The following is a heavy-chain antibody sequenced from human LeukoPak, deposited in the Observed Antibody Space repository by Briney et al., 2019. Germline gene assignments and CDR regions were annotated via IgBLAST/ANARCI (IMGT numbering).Heavy chain of an antibody. V-gene: IGHV3-23*01. Sequence: GGSLRLPCAASGFTFSSYAMSWVRQAPGKGLEWVSAISGSGGSTYYADSVKGRFTISRDNSKNTLYLQMNSLRAEDTAVYYCAKDLVGTRQWLVQVGYYFDYWGQGTLVTVSS. CDR3: AKDLVGTRQWLVQVGYYFDY. J-gene: IGHJ4*02. CDR2: ISGSGGST. CDR1: GFTFSSYA. D-gene: IGHD6-19*01.